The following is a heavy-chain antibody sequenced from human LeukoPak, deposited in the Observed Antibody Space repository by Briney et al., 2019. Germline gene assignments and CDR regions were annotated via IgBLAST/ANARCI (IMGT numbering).Heavy chain of an antibody. D-gene: IGHD4-23*01. CDR2: IYYSGST. Sequence: SETLSLTCTASGGSISSSSYYWGWIRQPPGKGLEWIGSIYYSGSTYYNPSLKSRVTISVDTSKNQFSLKLSSVTAADTAVYYCARGGGYWYFDLWGRGTLVTVSS. CDR1: GGSISSSSYY. V-gene: IGHV4-39*01. J-gene: IGHJ2*01. CDR3: ARGGGYWYFDL.